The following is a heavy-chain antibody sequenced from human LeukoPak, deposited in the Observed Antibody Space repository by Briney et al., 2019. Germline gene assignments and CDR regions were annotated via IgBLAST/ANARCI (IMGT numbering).Heavy chain of an antibody. CDR2: VYYSGST. Sequence: SETLSLTCVVSGGSVSGYYWGWIRQPPGRGLEWIGYVYYSGSTNYNPSFKSRITISVDTSRNQFSLKLSSVTAADTAVYYCARLRGSGWFDYWGQGTLVTVSS. CDR3: ARLRGSGWFDY. J-gene: IGHJ4*02. V-gene: IGHV4-59*02. CDR1: GGSVSGYY. D-gene: IGHD6-19*01.